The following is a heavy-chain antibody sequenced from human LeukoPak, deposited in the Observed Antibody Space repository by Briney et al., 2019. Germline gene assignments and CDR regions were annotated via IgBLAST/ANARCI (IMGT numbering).Heavy chain of an antibody. CDR3: ATYYYDSSGYYSFDY. J-gene: IGHJ4*02. CDR2: IIPIFGTA. D-gene: IGHD3-22*01. V-gene: IGHV1-69*13. Sequence: SVKVSCKASGGTFSSYAISWVRQAPGQGLEWMGRIIPIFGTANYAQKFQGRVTITADESTSTAYMELSSLRSEDTAVYYCATYYYDSSGYYSFDYWGQGTPVTVSS. CDR1: GGTFSSYA.